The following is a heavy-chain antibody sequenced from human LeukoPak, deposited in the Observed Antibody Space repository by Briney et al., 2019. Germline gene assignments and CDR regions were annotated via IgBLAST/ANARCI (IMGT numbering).Heavy chain of an antibody. CDR2: IYHSGST. CDR1: GASISNTGYY. D-gene: IGHD7-27*01. J-gene: IGHJ5*02. CDR3: AGLLNGGASHWFDP. Sequence: SETLSLTCPVSGASISNTGYYWGWIRQPPGKGLEWIGNIYHSGSTYYSPSLKSRVTLSVDTSKNQFSLKLSSVTAADTAVYYCAGLLNGGASHWFDPWGQGTLVTVSS. V-gene: IGHV4-39*01.